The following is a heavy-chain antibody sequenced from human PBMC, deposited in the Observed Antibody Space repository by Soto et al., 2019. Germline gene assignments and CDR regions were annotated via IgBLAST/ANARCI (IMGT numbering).Heavy chain of an antibody. CDR3: ARDRGGYFDY. J-gene: IGHJ4*02. CDR1: GGSISSYY. V-gene: IGHV4-59*01. CDR2: IYYSGST. Sequence: ETLSLTCTVSGGSISSYYWSWIRQPPGKRLEWIGYIYYSGSTNYNPSLKSRVTISVDTSKNHFSLKLSSVTAADTAVYYCARDRGGYFDYCGQGTLVT.